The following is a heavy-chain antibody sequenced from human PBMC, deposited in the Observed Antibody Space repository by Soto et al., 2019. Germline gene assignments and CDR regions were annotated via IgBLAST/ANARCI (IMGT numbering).Heavy chain of an antibody. Sequence: ASVKVSCKASGHTFTGHHMHWVRQAPGQGLEWMGYIDLDNDNRAYAQKFQGRVTTTRDTSITTAYMELSGLRSDDTAVYYCGLAQTGTGGFDYWGQGTLVTVSS. J-gene: IGHJ4*02. D-gene: IGHD7-27*01. CDR3: GLAQTGTGGFDY. V-gene: IGHV1-2*02. CDR2: IDLDNDNR. CDR1: GHTFTGHH.